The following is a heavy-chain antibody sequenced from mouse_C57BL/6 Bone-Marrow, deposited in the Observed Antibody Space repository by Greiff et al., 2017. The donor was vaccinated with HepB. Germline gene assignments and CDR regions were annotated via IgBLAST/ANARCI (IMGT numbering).Heavy chain of an antibody. J-gene: IGHJ1*03. D-gene: IGHD1-1*01. V-gene: IGHV3-6*01. CDR1: GYSITSGYY. CDR2: ISYDGSN. CDR3: ARDPFLYYGSFYWYFDV. Sequence: EVQLVESGPGLVKPSQSLSLTCSVTGYSITSGYYWNWIRQFPGNKLEWMGYISYDGSNNYNPSLKNRISITRDTSKNQFFLKLNSVTTEDTATYYCARDPFLYYGSFYWYFDVWGTGTTVTVSS.